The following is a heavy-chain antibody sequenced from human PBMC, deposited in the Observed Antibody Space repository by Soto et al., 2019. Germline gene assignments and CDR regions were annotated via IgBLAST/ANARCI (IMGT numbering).Heavy chain of an antibody. D-gene: IGHD6-19*01. CDR1: GGTFSSYT. CDR2: IIPILGIA. CDR3: ARATAVGYWYFDL. V-gene: IGHV1-69*02. Sequence: GASVKVSCKASGGTFSSYTISWVRQAPGQGLEWMGRIIPILGIANYAQKFQGRVTITADKSTSTAYMELSSLRSEDTAVYYCARATAVGYWYFDLWGRGTLVTVSS. J-gene: IGHJ2*01.